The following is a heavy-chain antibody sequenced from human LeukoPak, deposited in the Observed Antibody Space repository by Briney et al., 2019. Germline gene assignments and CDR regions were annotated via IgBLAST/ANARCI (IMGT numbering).Heavy chain of an antibody. J-gene: IGHJ6*02. CDR3: ARERDYSNYEDYYYYYYGMDV. CDR2: ISYDGSNK. D-gene: IGHD4-11*01. CDR1: GFTFSSYA. Sequence: PGGSLRLSCAASGFTFSSYAMHWVRQAPGKGLEWVAVISYDGSNKYYADSVKGRFTISRDNSKNTLYLQMNSLRAEDTAVYYCARERDYSNYEDYYYYYYGMDVWGQGTTVTVSS. V-gene: IGHV3-30-3*01.